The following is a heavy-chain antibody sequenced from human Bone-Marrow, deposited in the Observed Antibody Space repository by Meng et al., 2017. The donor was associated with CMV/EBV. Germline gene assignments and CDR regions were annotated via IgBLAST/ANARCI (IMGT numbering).Heavy chain of an antibody. CDR2: INHSGST. CDR3: ARVVPAAIGGWYFDL. V-gene: IGHV4-34*01. Sequence: SETLSLTCAVYGGSFSGYYWSWIRQPPGKGLEWIGEINHSGSTNYNPSLKSRVTISVDTSKNQFSLKLSSVTAADTAVYYCARVVPAAIGGWYFDLWGRGTRVTVSS. D-gene: IGHD2-2*02. J-gene: IGHJ2*01. CDR1: GGSFSGYY.